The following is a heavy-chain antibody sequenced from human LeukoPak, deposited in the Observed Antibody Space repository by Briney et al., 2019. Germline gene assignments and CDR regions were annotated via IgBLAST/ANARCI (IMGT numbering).Heavy chain of an antibody. V-gene: IGHV3-7*01. J-gene: IGHJ4*02. Sequence: GGSLRLSCAASGFTFSYYWMSWVRQAPGKGLEWVANINQDGSEKYYVDSVKGRFTISRDNTKNSLYLQVNSLRAEDTAVYYCARDSQPATGWYYFDYWGQGTLVTVSS. CDR2: INQDGSEK. CDR3: ARDSQPATGWYYFDY. CDR1: GFTFSYYW. D-gene: IGHD2-15*01.